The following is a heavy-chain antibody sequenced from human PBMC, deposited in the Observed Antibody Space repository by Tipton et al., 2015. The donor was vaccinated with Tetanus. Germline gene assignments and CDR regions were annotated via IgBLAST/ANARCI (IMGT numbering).Heavy chain of an antibody. J-gene: IGHJ2*01. V-gene: IGHV4-59*08. CDR2: IYYSGST. Sequence: TLSLTCTVSGGSISSYYWSWIRHPPGKGLEWIGYIYYSGSTNYNPSLKSRVTISVDTSKNQFSLKLSSVTAADTAVYYCARPHYQYWYFDLWGRGTLVTVSS. CDR3: ARPHYQYWYFDL. CDR1: GGSISSYY. D-gene: IGHD2-2*01.